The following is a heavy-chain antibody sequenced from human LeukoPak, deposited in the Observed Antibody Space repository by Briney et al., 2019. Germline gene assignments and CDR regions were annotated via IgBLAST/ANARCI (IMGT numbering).Heavy chain of an antibody. V-gene: IGHV4-34*01. J-gene: IGHJ4*02. CDR3: ARVKYGSGRPYYSDY. CDR1: GGSFSGYY. D-gene: IGHD3-10*01. Sequence: SETLSLTCAVYGGSFSGYYWSWIRQPPGEGLEWIGEINHSGSTNYNPSLKSRVTISVDTSKNQFSLKLSSVTAADTAVYYCARVKYGSGRPYYSDYWGQGTLVTVSS. CDR2: INHSGST.